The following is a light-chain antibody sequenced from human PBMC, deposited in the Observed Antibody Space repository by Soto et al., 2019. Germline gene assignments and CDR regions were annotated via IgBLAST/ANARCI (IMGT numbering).Light chain of an antibody. CDR1: QSISSY. J-gene: IGKJ5*01. V-gene: IGKV1-39*01. Sequence: DIQMTQSPSSLSASVGDRVTITCRASQSISSYLNWYQQKPGKAPKLLIYAASSLQSGVPSRFSGSGSGTDFTLTITRLEPEDSAVYFCQQYTGPPTTFGQGTRLEIK. CDR3: QQYTGPPTT. CDR2: AAS.